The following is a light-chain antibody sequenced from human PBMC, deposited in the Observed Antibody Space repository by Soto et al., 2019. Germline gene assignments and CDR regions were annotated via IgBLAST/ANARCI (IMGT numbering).Light chain of an antibody. CDR2: NVT. J-gene: IGKJ4*01. Sequence: DVVVTQSPLSLPVTLGQPASISCRSSQSLVYSDGNTYLNWFQQRPGQSPRRLIYNVTKRDSGVPDRFSGSGSGTDFTLKISRVEAEDAGVYYCVQATHWPRTLGGGTKVDIK. CDR3: VQATHWPRT. V-gene: IGKV2-30*01. CDR1: QSLVYSDGNTY.